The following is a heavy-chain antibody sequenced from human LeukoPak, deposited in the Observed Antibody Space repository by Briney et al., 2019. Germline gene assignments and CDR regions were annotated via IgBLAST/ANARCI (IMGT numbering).Heavy chain of an antibody. Sequence: GGSLRLSCAVSGFTFTNYAMHWVRQAPGKGLEWVALISFDGTNRYQTESVKGRSMGRFTISRGNSRDTLYLQMNNLRVEDTAIYYCAKGYDGDKSDPCSWGQGTLVTVSS. CDR2: ISFDGTNR. V-gene: IGHV3-30-3*01. D-gene: IGHD4-23*01. CDR3: AKGYDGDKSDPCS. J-gene: IGHJ5*02. CDR1: GFTFTNYA.